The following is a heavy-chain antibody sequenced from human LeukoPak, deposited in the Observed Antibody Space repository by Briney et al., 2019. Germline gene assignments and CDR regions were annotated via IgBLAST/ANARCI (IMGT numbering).Heavy chain of an antibody. J-gene: IGHJ4*02. CDR1: GGSISSYY. V-gene: IGHV4-59*08. D-gene: IGHD5-18*01. Sequence: PSETLSLTSTVSGGSISSYYWSWIRQPPGKGLEWIGYIYYSGTTNYNPSLKSRVTISVDTSKNQFSLKLSSVTAADTAVYYCARRDSYGWFYFDYWGQGTLVTVSS. CDR2: IYYSGTT. CDR3: ARRDSYGWFYFDY.